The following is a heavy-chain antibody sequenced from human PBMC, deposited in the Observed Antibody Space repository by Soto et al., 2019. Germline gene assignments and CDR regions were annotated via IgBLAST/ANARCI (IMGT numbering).Heavy chain of an antibody. CDR1: GYTFTSYG. CDR3: ARQLRGSYYYYGMDV. V-gene: IGHV1-69*13. Sequence: ASVKVSCKASGYTFTSYGISWVRQAPGQGLEWMGGIIPIFGTANYAQKFQGRVTITADESTSTAYMELSSLRSEDTAVYYCARQLRGSYYYYGMDVWGQGTTVTVSS. CDR2: IIPIFGTA. J-gene: IGHJ6*02. D-gene: IGHD4-17*01.